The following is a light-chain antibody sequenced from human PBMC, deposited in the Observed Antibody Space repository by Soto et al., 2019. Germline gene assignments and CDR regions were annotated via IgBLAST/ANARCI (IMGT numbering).Light chain of an antibody. CDR1: QSVNSRY. CDR2: EAS. CDR3: QQYGRPPRAT. Sequence: DTVLTPSPRTLSLSPEERATLSCRASQSVNSRYIAWYQVKPGRAPRLLIYEASSRATGIPDRFSGGGSGTDFTLSSRKVEPEDFAAYSCQQYGRPPRATFGQGTRLEIK. J-gene: IGKJ5*01. V-gene: IGKV3-20*01.